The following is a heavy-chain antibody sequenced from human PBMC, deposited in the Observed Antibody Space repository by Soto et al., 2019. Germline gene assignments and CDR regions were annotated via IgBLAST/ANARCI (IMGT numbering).Heavy chain of an antibody. CDR2: FDPEDGET. J-gene: IGHJ6*03. CDR1: GYTLTELS. V-gene: IGHV1-24*01. CDR3: ATQSIAASGDYYYMDV. D-gene: IGHD6-6*01. Sequence: ASVKVSCKVSGYTLTELSMHWVRQAPGKGLEWMGGFDPEDGETIYAQKFQGRVTMTEDTSTDTAYMELSSLRSEDTAVYYCATQSIAASGDYYYMDVWGKGTTVTVSS.